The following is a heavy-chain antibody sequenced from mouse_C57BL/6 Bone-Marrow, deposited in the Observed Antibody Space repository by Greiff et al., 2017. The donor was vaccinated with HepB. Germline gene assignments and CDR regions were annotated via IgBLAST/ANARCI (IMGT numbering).Heavy chain of an antibody. D-gene: IGHD2-14*01. J-gene: IGHJ4*01. CDR2: IHPNSGST. CDR3: ARVARGVLPMDY. CDR1: GYTFTSYW. Sequence: QVQLQQPGAELVKPGASVKLSCKASGYTFTSYWMHWVKQRPGQGLEWIGMIHPNSGSTNYNEKFKSKATLTVDKSSSTAYMQLSSLTSEDSAVYYCARVARGVLPMDYWGQGTSVTVSS. V-gene: IGHV1-64*01.